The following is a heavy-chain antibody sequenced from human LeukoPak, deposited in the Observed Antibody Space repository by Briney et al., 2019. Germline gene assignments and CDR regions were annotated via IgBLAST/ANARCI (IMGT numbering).Heavy chain of an antibody. CDR1: GFTFRNYA. CDR3: AKDRGQIYYNYSMDV. D-gene: IGHD3-10*01. J-gene: IGHJ6*04. CDR2: LGGGGNDT. Sequence: PGGSLRLSCAASGFTFRNYAMRGVRQAGGKGREGVSTLGGGGNDTYYGDCVEGRFTIDRDNSKNTLYLQMNSLRAEDTAVYYCAKDRGQIYYNYSMDVWGKGTTVTVSP. V-gene: IGHV3-23*01.